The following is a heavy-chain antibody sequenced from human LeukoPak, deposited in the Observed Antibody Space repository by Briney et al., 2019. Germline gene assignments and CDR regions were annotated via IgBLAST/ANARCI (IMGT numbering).Heavy chain of an antibody. CDR1: GFTFSTYW. Sequence: GGSLRLSCAASGFTFSTYWMSWVRQAPGKGLEWVASIKQDGSEKNYVDSVKGRFTISRDNSKNTLYLQMNSLRAEDAAVYYCAKDRFGGVIVTGMDVWGQGTTVTVSS. V-gene: IGHV3-7*01. CDR3: AKDRFGGVIVTGMDV. CDR2: IKQDGSEK. D-gene: IGHD3-16*02. J-gene: IGHJ6*02.